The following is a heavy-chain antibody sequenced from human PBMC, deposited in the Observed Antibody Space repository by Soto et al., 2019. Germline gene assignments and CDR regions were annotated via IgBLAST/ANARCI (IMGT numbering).Heavy chain of an antibody. Sequence: QITLKESGPTLVKPTQTLTLTCTFSGFSLTTSTVGVGWIRQPSGKALEWFGLIYWDDDKRYSPSLKSRLTITKDTSKNQVVLTLTNMDSVDTGTYYCVHTPGNASTGYSYGLDVWGQGTTVTVSS. J-gene: IGHJ6*02. D-gene: IGHD3-9*01. CDR3: VHTPGNASTGYSYGLDV. V-gene: IGHV2-5*02. CDR2: IYWDDDK. CDR1: GFSLTTSTVG.